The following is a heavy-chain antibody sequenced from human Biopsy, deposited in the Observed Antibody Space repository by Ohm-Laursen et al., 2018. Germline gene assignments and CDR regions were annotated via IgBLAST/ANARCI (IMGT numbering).Heavy chain of an antibody. CDR3: AREAIGVATAFDI. D-gene: IGHD5-12*01. J-gene: IGHJ3*02. V-gene: IGHV4-34*01. Sequence: SRTLSLTCAVYNVSFSRFYWRWIRQPPGKGLEWIGEINHNGSTNYNPSLKSRVTISLDTSKNQFSLKLSSVTAADTAIYYCAREAIGVATAFDIWGQGTMVTVSS. CDR1: NVSFSRFY. CDR2: INHNGST.